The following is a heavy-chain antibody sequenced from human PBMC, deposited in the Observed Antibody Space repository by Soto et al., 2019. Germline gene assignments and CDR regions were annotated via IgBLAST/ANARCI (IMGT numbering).Heavy chain of an antibody. V-gene: IGHV2-5*01. CDR1: GFSLSTSGVG. CDR2: IYWNDDK. J-gene: IGHJ3*01. Sequence: QITLKESGPTLVKPTQTLTLTCTFSGFSLSTSGVGVGWIRQPPGKALEWLALIYWNDDKHYSPSLKSRLPIAKDTSNNAVVLTMTNMDPVDTPTHFCVHRSFAKDAFHVWGQGTMVTVPS. D-gene: IGHD3-3*01. CDR3: VHRSFAKDAFHV.